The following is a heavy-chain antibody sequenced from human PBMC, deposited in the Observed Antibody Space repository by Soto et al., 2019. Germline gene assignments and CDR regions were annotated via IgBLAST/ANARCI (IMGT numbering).Heavy chain of an antibody. D-gene: IGHD3-22*01. CDR2: IIPIFGTA. CDR1: GGTFSRHA. V-gene: IGHV1-69*01. Sequence: QVQLVQSGAEVRKPGSSVKVSYKASGGTFSRHAISWVRQAPGQGLEWMGGIIPIFGTANHAQKFQGRVTSIADESTSTVYMELSSLRSEDTAMYYCARGWGYDSNDYYYAYWGQGTLVIVSS. CDR3: ARGWGYDSNDYYYAY. J-gene: IGHJ4*02.